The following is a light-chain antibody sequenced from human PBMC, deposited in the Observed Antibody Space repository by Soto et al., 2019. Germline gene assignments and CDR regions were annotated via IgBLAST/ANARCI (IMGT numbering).Light chain of an antibody. CDR2: DAS. CDR3: QQYNKWPRT. CDR1: QSISRS. V-gene: IGKV3-15*01. Sequence: EIVLTQSPSILSVSPGERATLSCRASQSISRSLAWYQQKPGQAPRLLISDASTRATGIPARFSGSGSGTEFTLTISSLQSEDFAVYYCQQYNKWPRTFGQGTKV. J-gene: IGKJ1*01.